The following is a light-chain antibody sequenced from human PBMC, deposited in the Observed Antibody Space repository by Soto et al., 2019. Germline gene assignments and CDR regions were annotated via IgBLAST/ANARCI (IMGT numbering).Light chain of an antibody. CDR3: QQYGKLPIT. CDR1: QSVTSSY. CDR2: GAS. V-gene: IGKV3-20*01. J-gene: IGKJ5*01. Sequence: EIVLTQSPGTLSLSPGESATLSCRASQSVTSSYLTWYQQKPGQAPRLLIYGASTRAAGIPDRFSGSGSGTDFTLTISSLEPEDFAVYYCQQYGKLPITFGQGTRLEI.